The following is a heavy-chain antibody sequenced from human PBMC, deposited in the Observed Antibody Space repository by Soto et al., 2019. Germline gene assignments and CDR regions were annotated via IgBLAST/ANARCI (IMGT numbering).Heavy chain of an antibody. V-gene: IGHV3-30*18. Sequence: HPGGSLRLSCAASGFTFSGYGMHWVRQAPGKGLEWVAVISNDGRNKYYVDSVRGRFTISRDNSMNRLDLQMNSLRPEDTAVYYCGKDRVSEHNSGWPQGHWGQGTLVTVSS. J-gene: IGHJ4*02. CDR1: GFTFSGYG. CDR2: ISNDGRNK. D-gene: IGHD6-19*01. CDR3: GKDRVSEHNSGWPQGH.